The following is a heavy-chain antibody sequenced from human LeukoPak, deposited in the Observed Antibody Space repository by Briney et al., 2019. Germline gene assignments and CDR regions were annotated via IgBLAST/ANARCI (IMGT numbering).Heavy chain of an antibody. J-gene: IGHJ4*02. D-gene: IGHD5-18*01. CDR2: INTNTGNP. CDR1: GYTFTSNA. V-gene: IGHV7-4-1*02. Sequence: ASVKVSCKACGYTFTSNAMNWVRQAPGQGLEWMGWINTNTGNPTYAQGFTGGFVFSLDTSVSTAYLQISSLKAEDTAVYSCARGYSYGSPSEAYYFDYWGQGTLVTVSS. CDR3: ARGYSYGSPSEAYYFDY.